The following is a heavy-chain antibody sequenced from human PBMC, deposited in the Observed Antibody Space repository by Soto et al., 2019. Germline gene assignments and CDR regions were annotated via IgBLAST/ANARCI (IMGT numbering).Heavy chain of an antibody. CDR1: GYTFTGYY. D-gene: IGHD6-19*01. CDR2: INPNSGGT. Sequence: GASVKVSCKASGYTFTGYYMHWVRQAPGQGLEWMGWINPNSGGTNYAQKFQGWVTMTRDTSISTAYMELSRLRSDDTAVYYCARRERLALGSFDYWGQETRVTVSS. V-gene: IGHV1-2*04. CDR3: ARRERLALGSFDY. J-gene: IGHJ4*02.